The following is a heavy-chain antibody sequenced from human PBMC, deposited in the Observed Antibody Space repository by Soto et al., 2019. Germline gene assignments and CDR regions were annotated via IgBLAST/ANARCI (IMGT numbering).Heavy chain of an antibody. CDR1: GGSVRAPDW. CDR2: VHISGHG. D-gene: IGHD1-1*01. V-gene: IGHV4-4*02. J-gene: IGHJ5*01. CDR3: ARVRQGCSANNCYFDP. Sequence: SETLSLTCTLSGGSVRAPDWWNWVRQSPDKGLEWIAEVHISGHGNYNPSLRSRVSVSIDSSKNQFYLNLNSVTAADTAIYYCARVRQGCSANNCYFDPWGQGTQVTVSS.